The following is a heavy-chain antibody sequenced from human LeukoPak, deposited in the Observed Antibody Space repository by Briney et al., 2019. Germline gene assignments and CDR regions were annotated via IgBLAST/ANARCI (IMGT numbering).Heavy chain of an antibody. J-gene: IGHJ6*03. CDR3: AKHCGGDCYLFYYYYYYMDV. CDR1: GFTFSSYS. CDR2: ISSSSSYI. V-gene: IGHV3-21*04. D-gene: IGHD2-21*02. Sequence: GGSLRLSCAASGFTFSSYSMNWVRQAPGKGLEWVSSISSSSSYIYYADSVKGRFTISRDNSKNTLYLQMNSLRAEDTAVYYCAKHCGGDCYLFYYYYYYMDVWGKGTTVTVSS.